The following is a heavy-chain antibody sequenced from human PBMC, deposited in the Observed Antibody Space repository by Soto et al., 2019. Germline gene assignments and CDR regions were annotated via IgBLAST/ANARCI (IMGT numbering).Heavy chain of an antibody. CDR3: ARGRDGDY. CDR2: ISAHNGNT. Sequence: QVHLVQSGAEVKKPGASVKVSCKGSGYTFTSYGITWVRQAPGQGLEWMGWISAHNGNTNYAKKLQGRVTVTRDTSTSTACMELRSLRSDDPAVYYCARGRDGDYWGQGARVTVSS. CDR1: GYTFTSYG. D-gene: IGHD6-6*01. J-gene: IGHJ4*02. V-gene: IGHV1-18*01.